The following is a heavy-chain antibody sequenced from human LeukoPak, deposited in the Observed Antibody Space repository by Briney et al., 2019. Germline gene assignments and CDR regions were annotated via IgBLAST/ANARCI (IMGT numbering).Heavy chain of an antibody. CDR1: GLTFSSYA. CDR3: ARDTVTTRNAFDI. J-gene: IGHJ3*02. CDR2: ISYDGSNK. Sequence: GRSLRLSCAASGLTFSSYAMHWVRQAPGKGLEWVAVISYDGSNKYYADSVKGRFTISRDNSKNTLYLQMNSLRAEDTAVYYCARDTVTTRNAFDIWGQGTMVTVSS. V-gene: IGHV3-30*03. D-gene: IGHD4-17*01.